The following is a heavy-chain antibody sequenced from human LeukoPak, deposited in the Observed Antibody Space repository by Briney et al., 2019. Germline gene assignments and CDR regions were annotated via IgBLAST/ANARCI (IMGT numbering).Heavy chain of an antibody. Sequence: SETLSLTCTVSGGSISSSSYYWGWIRQPPGKGLEWIGSIYYSGSTHYNPSLKSRVTISVDTSKNQFSLKLSSVTAADTAVYYCASYGSGSYYNYFDYWGQGTLVTVSS. CDR3: ASYGSGSYYNYFDY. V-gene: IGHV4-39*01. CDR2: IYYSGST. D-gene: IGHD3-10*01. CDR1: GGSISSSSYY. J-gene: IGHJ4*02.